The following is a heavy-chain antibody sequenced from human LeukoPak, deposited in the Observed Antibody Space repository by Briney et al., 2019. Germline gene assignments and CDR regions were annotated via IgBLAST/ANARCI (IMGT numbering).Heavy chain of an antibody. CDR1: GFTFSSYA. V-gene: IGHV3-23*01. D-gene: IGHD4-17*01. CDR2: ISGSGGST. CDR3: AKAPNGDYIGTFDI. J-gene: IGHJ3*02. Sequence: PGGSLRLSCADSGFTFSSYAMSWVRQAPGKGLEWVSSISGSGGSTQYAASVQGRFTISRDNSKNTLYLQMNSLRAEDTAVYYCAKAPNGDYIGTFDIWGQGTMVTVSS.